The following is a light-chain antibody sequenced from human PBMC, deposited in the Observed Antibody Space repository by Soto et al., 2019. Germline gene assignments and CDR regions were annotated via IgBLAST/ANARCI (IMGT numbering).Light chain of an antibody. CDR1: QSISSY. Sequence: DIQMTQSPSSLSASVGDRVTITCRASQSISSYLNWYQQKPGKAPKLLIYAASSLQSGVPSRFSGSGSGTDSTLTISSLQPEYFATYYCQHSYSTPRTFGQGTKVEIK. CDR2: AAS. J-gene: IGKJ1*01. CDR3: QHSYSTPRT. V-gene: IGKV1-39*01.